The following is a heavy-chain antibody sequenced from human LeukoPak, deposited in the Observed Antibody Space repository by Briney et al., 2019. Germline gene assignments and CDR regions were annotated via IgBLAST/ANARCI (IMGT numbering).Heavy chain of an antibody. J-gene: IGHJ4*02. D-gene: IGHD1-26*01. CDR1: GGSISSSSYY. Sequence: SETLSLTCTVSGGSISSSSYYWGWIRQPPGKGLEWIGIIYYSGSTYYNSSLKSRVTISVDTSKNQFFLKLSSVTAADTAVYYCASLESGSYSLDYWGQGTLVTVSS. CDR3: ASLESGSYSLDY. V-gene: IGHV4-39*01. CDR2: IYYSGST.